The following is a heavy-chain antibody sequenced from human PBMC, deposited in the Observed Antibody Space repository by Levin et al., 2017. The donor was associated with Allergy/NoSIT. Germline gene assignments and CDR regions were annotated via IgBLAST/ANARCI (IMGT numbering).Heavy chain of an antibody. D-gene: IGHD3-22*01. CDR1: GFIFSNYE. CDR2: ISGSGKTI. J-gene: IGHJ4*02. Sequence: PGGSLRLSCAASGFIFSNYEMNWVRQVPGKAPEWVAYISGSGKTIDYADSVRGRFNISRDNDKSSLYLEMNSQRAEDTSVYYCGSPLSGDYDSSSYIRHWGQGTLVTVSS. CDR3: GSPLSGDYDSSSYIRH. V-gene: IGHV3-48*03.